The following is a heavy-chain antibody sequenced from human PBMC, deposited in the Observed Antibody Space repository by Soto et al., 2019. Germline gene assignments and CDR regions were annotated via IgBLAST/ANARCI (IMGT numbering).Heavy chain of an antibody. CDR2: ISGSGGST. CDR1: GFTFSSYA. CDR3: AKGGIAAAGPSYSYYIDV. D-gene: IGHD6-13*01. Sequence: GGSLRLSCAASGFTFSSYAMSWVRQAPGKGLEWVSAISGSGGSTYYADSVKGRFTISRDNSKNTLYLQMNSLRAEDTAVYYGAKGGIAAAGPSYSYYIDVWGKGTTVTVSS. J-gene: IGHJ6*03. V-gene: IGHV3-23*01.